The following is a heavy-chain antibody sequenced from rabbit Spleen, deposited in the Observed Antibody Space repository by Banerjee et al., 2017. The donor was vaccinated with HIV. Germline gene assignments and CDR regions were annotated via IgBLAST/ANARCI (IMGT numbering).Heavy chain of an antibody. CDR2: IYTGSGST. CDR1: GFSFSSNYW. D-gene: IGHD8-1*01. J-gene: IGHJ6*01. Sequence: QEQLVESGGGLVQPGTSLTLTCTVSGFSFSSNYWMCWVRQAPGKGLEWIACIYTGSGSTYYASWAKGRFTISKTSSTAVTLQMTSLTAADTATYFCARDTGSSFSSYGMDLWGQGTLVTVS. CDR3: ARDTGSSFSSYGMDL. V-gene: IGHV1S45*01.